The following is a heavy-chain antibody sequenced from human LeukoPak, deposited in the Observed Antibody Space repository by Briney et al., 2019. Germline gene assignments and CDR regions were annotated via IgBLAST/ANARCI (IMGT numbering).Heavy chain of an antibody. V-gene: IGHV3-23*01. CDR2: ISGSGGST. J-gene: IGHJ4*02. Sequence: PGGSLRLSCAASGFTLSSYAMSWVRQAPGKGLEWVSTISGSGGSTYYPDSVKGRFTISRDNSKNTLYLQMNSLRAEDTAVYYCARSNTIFGVVTIDYWGQGTLVTVSS. CDR1: GFTLSSYA. D-gene: IGHD3-3*01. CDR3: ARSNTIFGVVTIDY.